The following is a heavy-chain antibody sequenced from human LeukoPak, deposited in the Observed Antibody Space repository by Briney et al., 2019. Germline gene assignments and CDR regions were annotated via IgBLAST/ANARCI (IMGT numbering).Heavy chain of an antibody. J-gene: IGHJ3*02. Sequence: PGGSLRLSCAASGLTFSSYGMHWVRQAPGKGLEWVAFIRYDGSNKYYADSVKGRFTISRDNSKNTLYLQMNSLRAEDTAVYYCAKDSSPLLGTNDAFDIWGQGTMVTVSS. D-gene: IGHD2-2*01. CDR1: GLTFSSYG. CDR3: AKDSSPLLGTNDAFDI. CDR2: IRYDGSNK. V-gene: IGHV3-30*02.